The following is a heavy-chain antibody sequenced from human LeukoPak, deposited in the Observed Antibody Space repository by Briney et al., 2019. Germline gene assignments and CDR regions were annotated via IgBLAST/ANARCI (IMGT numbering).Heavy chain of an antibody. V-gene: IGHV3-7*01. D-gene: IGHD1-26*01. J-gene: IGHJ5*02. CDR2: IKQDGSEK. CDR3: ARDNFRYSGSYQRWFDP. CDR1: GFTFSSYW. Sequence: PGGSLRLSCAASGFTFSSYWMSWVRQAPGKGLEWVANIKQDGSEKFYVDSVKGRFTISRDNAKNSLYLQMNSLRAEDTAVCYCARDNFRYSGSYQRWFDPWGQGTLVTVSS.